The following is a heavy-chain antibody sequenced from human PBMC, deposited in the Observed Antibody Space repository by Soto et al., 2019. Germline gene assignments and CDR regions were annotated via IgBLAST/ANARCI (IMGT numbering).Heavy chain of an antibody. CDR1: GGSISSYY. CDR3: ARGGLLWFGDPAPIDY. D-gene: IGHD3-10*01. CDR2: IYYSGST. J-gene: IGHJ4*02. V-gene: IGHV4-59*01. Sequence: PSETLSLTCTVSGGSISSYYWSWIRQPPGKGLEWIGYIYYSGSTNYNPSPKSRVTISVDTSKNQFSLKLSSVTAADTAVYYCARGGLLWFGDPAPIDYWGQGTLVTVSS.